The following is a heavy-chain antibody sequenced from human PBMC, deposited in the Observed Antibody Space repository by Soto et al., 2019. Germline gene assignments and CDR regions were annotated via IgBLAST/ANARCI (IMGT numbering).Heavy chain of an antibody. CDR3: AKAPGDSSSWYFDY. J-gene: IGHJ4*02. Sequence: GESLKISCAASGFTFSSYAMSWVRQAPGKGLEWVSAISGSGGSTYYADSVKGRFTISRDNSKNTLYLQMNSLGAEDTAVYYCAKAPGDSSSWYFDYWGQGTLVTVSS. V-gene: IGHV3-23*01. CDR2: ISGSGGST. CDR1: GFTFSSYA. D-gene: IGHD6-13*01.